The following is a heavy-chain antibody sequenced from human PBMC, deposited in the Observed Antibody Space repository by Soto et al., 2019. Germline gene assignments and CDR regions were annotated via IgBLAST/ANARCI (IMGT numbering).Heavy chain of an antibody. CDR1: GFTFGNDW. D-gene: IGHD6-6*01. J-gene: IGHJ6*02. V-gene: IGHV3-7*01. CDR3: ARVIAAPLYYYGMDV. CDR2: RKQDGSEK. Sequence: GGSLRLSCAASGFTFGNDWMTWFRQTPGGGREGVADRKQDGSEKNYVGSVKGRFTIFRDNSKKSVYLQMNSLRAEDTAVYFCARVIAAPLYYYGMDVWGQGTTVTVSS.